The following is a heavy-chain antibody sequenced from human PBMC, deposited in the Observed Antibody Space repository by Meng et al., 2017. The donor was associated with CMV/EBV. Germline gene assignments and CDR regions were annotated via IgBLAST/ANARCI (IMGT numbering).Heavy chain of an antibody. CDR1: GGSTSSYY. CDR2: IYYSGST. CDR3: ARARSGWYNGQNYYYYGMDV. Sequence: SETLSLTCTVSGGSTSSYYWSWIRQPPGKGLEWIGYIYYSGSTNYNPSLKSRVTISVDTSKNQFSLKLSSVTAADTAVYYCARARSGWYNGQNYYYYGMDVWGQGTTVTV. J-gene: IGHJ6*02. V-gene: IGHV4-59*01. D-gene: IGHD6-19*01.